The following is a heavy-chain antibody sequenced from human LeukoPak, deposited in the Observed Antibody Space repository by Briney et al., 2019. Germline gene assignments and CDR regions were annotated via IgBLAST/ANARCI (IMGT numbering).Heavy chain of an antibody. V-gene: IGHV1-2*02. J-gene: IGHJ4*02. CDR1: GYTFTGYY. Sequence: ASVKVSCKASGYTFTGYYIHWVRQAPGQGLEWMGWMHPNSGGTNYAQKFQGRVTMTRDTSISTAYMELSRLRSDDTAVYYCATDGSFGVVNYWGQGTLVTVSS. CDR3: ATDGSFGVVNY. CDR2: MHPNSGGT. D-gene: IGHD3-3*01.